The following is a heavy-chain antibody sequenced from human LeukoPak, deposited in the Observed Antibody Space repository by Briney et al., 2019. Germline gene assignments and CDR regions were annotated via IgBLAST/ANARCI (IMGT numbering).Heavy chain of an antibody. J-gene: IGHJ4*02. Sequence: GGSLRLSCAASGFTFSSNNMNWVRQAPGKGLEWVAVISYDGSNKYYADSVKGRFTISRDNSKNTLYLQMNSLRAEDTAVYYCAKEFTYYYDSSGYRPYYFDYWGQGTLVTVSS. CDR1: GFTFSSNN. CDR2: ISYDGSNK. V-gene: IGHV3-30*18. D-gene: IGHD3-22*01. CDR3: AKEFTYYYDSSGYRPYYFDY.